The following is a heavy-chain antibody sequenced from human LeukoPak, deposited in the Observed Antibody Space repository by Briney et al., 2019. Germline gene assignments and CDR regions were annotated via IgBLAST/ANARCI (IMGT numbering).Heavy chain of an antibody. D-gene: IGHD2-2*01. J-gene: IGHJ4*02. V-gene: IGHV4-34*01. CDR3: ARAFQSSIHYFDY. CDR1: GGSFSGYY. Sequence: SETLSLTCAVYGGSFSGYYWSWIRQPPGKGLEWIGEINHSGSTNYNPSLKSRVTISVDTSKNQFSLKLSSVTAADTAVYCCARAFQSSIHYFDYWGQGTLVTVSS. CDR2: INHSGST.